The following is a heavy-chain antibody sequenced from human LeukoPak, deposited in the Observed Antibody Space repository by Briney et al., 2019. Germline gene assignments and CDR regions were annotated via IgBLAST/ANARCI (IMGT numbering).Heavy chain of an antibody. CDR1: GGSISSYY. CDR2: IYSSGST. J-gene: IGHJ4*02. V-gene: IGHV4-59*01. D-gene: IGHD2-21*02. CDR3: ARFAYCGGHCWYYFDY. Sequence: KSSETLSLTCTVSGGSISSYYWSWIRQPPGKGLEWIGYIYSSGSTNYNPSLKSRITISVDTSKNQFSLKLSSVTAADMAVYYCARFAYCGGHCWYYFDYWGQGSLVTVSS.